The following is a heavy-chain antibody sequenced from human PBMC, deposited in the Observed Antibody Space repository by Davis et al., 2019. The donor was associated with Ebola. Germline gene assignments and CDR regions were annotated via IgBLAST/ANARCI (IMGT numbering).Heavy chain of an antibody. Sequence: PGGSLRLSCTASGFTVSPNYMTWVRQAPGKGLEWVSLLNVGGTTYDAESVKGRFTISRDRSKNTRYLQMNNLRVEDTAVYYCARDRGRALAGGAVDIWGQGTLVTVSS. J-gene: IGHJ3*02. V-gene: IGHV3-53*01. CDR3: ARDRGRALAGGAVDI. CDR1: GFTVSPNY. D-gene: IGHD3-10*01. CDR2: LNVGGTT.